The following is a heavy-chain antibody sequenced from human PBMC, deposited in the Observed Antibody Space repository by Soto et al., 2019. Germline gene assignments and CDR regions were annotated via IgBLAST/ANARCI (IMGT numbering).Heavy chain of an antibody. CDR3: ATSYVSGSQAFDY. J-gene: IGHJ4*02. V-gene: IGHV1-69*02. D-gene: IGHD3-16*01. CDR1: GDTFNFYT. CDR2: TNPILSMS. Sequence: QVHLVQSGAELKKPGSSVSVSCKASGDTFNFYTINWVRQAPGLGLEWMGRTNPILSMSNSALKFQGRLSISADKSTSTAYMDLRSLRSDDTAVYYCATSYVSGSQAFDYWGQGALVTVSS.